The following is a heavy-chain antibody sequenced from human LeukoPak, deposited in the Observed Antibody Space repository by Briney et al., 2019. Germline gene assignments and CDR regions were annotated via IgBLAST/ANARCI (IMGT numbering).Heavy chain of an antibody. CDR1: GFSLSTSGMC. D-gene: IGHD4-17*01. CDR2: IDWDDDK. CDR3: ARYTTVTTRDAYDI. V-gene: IGHV2-70*11. J-gene: IGHJ3*02. Sequence: SGPTLVNPTQTLALTCTFSGFSLSTSGMCVTWLRQPPGKALEWLARIDWDDDKYYTTSLKTRLTISKDTSRNQVVLTMTNMDPVDTATYYCARYTTVTTRDAYDIWGQGTMVTVSS.